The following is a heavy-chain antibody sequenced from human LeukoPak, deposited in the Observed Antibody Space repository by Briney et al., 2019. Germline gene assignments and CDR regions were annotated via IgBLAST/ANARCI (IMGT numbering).Heavy chain of an antibody. CDR1: GYTFSSYD. D-gene: IGHD3-22*01. CDR3: ARDSQYYDSSGYYYFDY. J-gene: IGHJ4*02. Sequence: ASVKVSCKASGYTFSSYDINWVRQATGQGLEWMGWMNPNNGNTNYAQKLQGRVTMTTDTSTSTAYMELRSLRSDDTAVYYCARDSQYYDSSGYYYFDYWGQGTLVTVSS. V-gene: IGHV1-18*01. CDR2: MNPNNGNT.